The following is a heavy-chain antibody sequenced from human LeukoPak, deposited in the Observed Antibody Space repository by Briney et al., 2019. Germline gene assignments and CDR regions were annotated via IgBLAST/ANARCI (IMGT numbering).Heavy chain of an antibody. V-gene: IGHV4-39*01. J-gene: IGHJ4*02. CDR1: GGSISSSSYY. CDR3: ARQDLRYYDSGGDFDY. Sequence: PSETLSLTCPVSGGSISSSSYYWGWLRQPPGKGLEWIGSIYYSGSTYYNPSLKSPFTISVDTAKNPFSLKLCAVTAADTAVYYCARQDLRYYDSGGDFDYWGQGSLVTVSS. D-gene: IGHD3-22*01. CDR2: IYYSGST.